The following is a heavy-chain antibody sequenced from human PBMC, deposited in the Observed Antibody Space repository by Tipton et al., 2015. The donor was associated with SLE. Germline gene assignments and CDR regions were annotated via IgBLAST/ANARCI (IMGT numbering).Heavy chain of an antibody. CDR1: GGSFSGYY. D-gene: IGHD2-15*01. CDR3: AVKGLGSSTRDNWFDP. V-gene: IGHV4-34*01. Sequence: TLSLTCAVYGGSFSGYYWSWIRQPPGKGLEWIGEINHSGSTNYNPSLKSRVTISVDTSKNQFSLKLSSVTAADTAVYYCAVKGLGSSTRDNWFDPWSQGTLVTVSS. CDR2: INHSGST. J-gene: IGHJ5*02.